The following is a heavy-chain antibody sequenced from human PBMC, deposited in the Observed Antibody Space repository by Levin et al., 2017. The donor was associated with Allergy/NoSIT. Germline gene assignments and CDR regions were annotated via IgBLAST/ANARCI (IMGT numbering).Heavy chain of an antibody. CDR3: AKSSGYSYGDDAFDI. Sequence: GSLRLSCTVSGGSISSYYWSWIRQPPGKGLEWIGYIYYSGSTNYNPSLKSRVTISVDTSKNQFSLKLSSVTAADTAVYYCAKSSGYSYGDDAFDIWGQGTMVTVSS. V-gene: IGHV4-59*08. D-gene: IGHD5-18*01. CDR2: IYYSGST. J-gene: IGHJ3*02. CDR1: GGSISSYY.